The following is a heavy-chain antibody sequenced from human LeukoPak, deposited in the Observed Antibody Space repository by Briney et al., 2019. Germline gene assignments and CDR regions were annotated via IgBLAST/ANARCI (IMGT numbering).Heavy chain of an antibody. V-gene: IGHV3-30*04. J-gene: IGHJ4*02. CDR1: GFTFSSYA. D-gene: IGHD1-26*01. CDR2: ISYDGSNK. CDR3: ASGRRHNQANDY. Sequence: GGSLRLSCAASGFTFSSYAMHWVRQAPVKGLEWVAVISYDGSNKYYADSVKGRFTISRDNSKNTLYLQMNSLRAEDTAVYYCASGRRHNQANDYWGQGTLVTVSS.